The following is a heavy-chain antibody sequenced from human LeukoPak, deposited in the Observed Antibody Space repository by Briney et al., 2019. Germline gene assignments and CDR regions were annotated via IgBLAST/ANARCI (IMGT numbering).Heavy chain of an antibody. V-gene: IGHV3-21*01. D-gene: IGHD4-17*01. CDR1: GFTFDDYG. CDR3: ARDLYGDYAD. J-gene: IGHJ4*02. CDR2: ISSSSSYI. Sequence: TGGSLRLSCAASGFTFDDYGMSWIRQAPGKGLEWVSSISSSSSYIYYADSVKGRFTISRDNAKNSLYLQMNSLRAEDTAVYYCARDLYGDYADWGQGTLVTVSS.